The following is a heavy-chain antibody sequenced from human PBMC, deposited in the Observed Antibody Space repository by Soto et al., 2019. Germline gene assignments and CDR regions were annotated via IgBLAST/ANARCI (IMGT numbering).Heavy chain of an antibody. J-gene: IGHJ4*02. CDR1: GFTFRNYG. CDR3: ARGGAAVVGTFDN. D-gene: IGHD6-19*01. CDR2: IYNDGRHT. V-gene: IGHV3-33*01. Sequence: QGQMEESGGGVVQPGGSLRLSCVVSGFTFRNYGMHWFRQAPGKGLEWLAMIYNDGRHTEYTDSVKGRFIISRDNSKDTLYLQMNNLGVADTAVYYCARGGAAVVGTFDNWGQGTLVTVSS.